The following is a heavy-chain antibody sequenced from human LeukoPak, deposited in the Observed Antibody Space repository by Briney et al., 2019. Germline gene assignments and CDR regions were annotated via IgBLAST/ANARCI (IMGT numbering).Heavy chain of an antibody. Sequence: PGGSLRLSCVASGFTFSSYAMTWVRQAPGKGLEWVSVISGSGGSTYHADSVKGRFTISKDNSKNTLYLQMNSLRAEDTAVYYCAKTGRGTTTFHYFDYWGQGTLVIVPS. CDR2: ISGSGGST. V-gene: IGHV3-23*01. CDR1: GFTFSSYA. CDR3: AKTGRGTTTFHYFDY. D-gene: IGHD1-26*01. J-gene: IGHJ4*02.